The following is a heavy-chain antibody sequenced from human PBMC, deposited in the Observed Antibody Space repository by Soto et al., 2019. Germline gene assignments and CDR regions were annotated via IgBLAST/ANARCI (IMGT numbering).Heavy chain of an antibody. CDR3: ARGGHVVVVTAALDY. CDR1: GDTFTDYY. V-gene: IGHV1-46*01. J-gene: IGHJ4*02. Sequence: QVQLMQSGAEVKKPGASVKVSCKASGDTFTDYYIHWVRQAPGQGLEWMGTVNPSGGHTTYAQHFLGRVTMTRDTSTSTLYMARTSLTSDDTAIYYWARGGHVVVVTAALDYWGQGTLVTVSS. D-gene: IGHD2-21*02. CDR2: VNPSGGHT.